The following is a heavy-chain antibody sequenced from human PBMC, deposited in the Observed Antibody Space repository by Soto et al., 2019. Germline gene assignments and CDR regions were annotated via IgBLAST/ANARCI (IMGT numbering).Heavy chain of an antibody. Sequence: SVKVSCKASGGTFSSHTISWVRQAPGQGLEWMGRIIPILGIANYAQKFQGRVTITADKSTSTAYMELSSLRSEDTAVYYCARELSGYVSFDYWGQGTLVTVSS. J-gene: IGHJ4*02. D-gene: IGHD5-12*01. CDR2: IIPILGIA. CDR3: ARELSGYVSFDY. V-gene: IGHV1-69*04. CDR1: GGTFSSHT.